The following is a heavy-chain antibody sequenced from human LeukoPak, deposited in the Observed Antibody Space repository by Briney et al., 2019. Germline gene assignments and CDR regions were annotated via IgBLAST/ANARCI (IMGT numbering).Heavy chain of an antibody. V-gene: IGHV4-59*01. D-gene: IGHD5-12*01. CDR3: ARAPSGTVLDY. CDR2: IYYSGST. CDR1: GGSISSYY. J-gene: IGHJ4*02. Sequence: SETLSLTCTVSGGSISSYYWSWIRQPPGKGLEWIGYIYYSGSTNYNPSLKSRVTISVDTSKNQFSLKLSSATAADTAVYYCARAPSGTVLDYWGQGTLVTVSS.